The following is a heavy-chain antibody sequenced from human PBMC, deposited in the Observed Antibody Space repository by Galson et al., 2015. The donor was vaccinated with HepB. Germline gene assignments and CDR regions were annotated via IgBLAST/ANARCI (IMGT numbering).Heavy chain of an antibody. CDR1: GFTFSSYA. CDR3: AKSPGLPAKDYYYYYYMDV. CDR2: ISGSGGST. D-gene: IGHD2-2*01. V-gene: IGHV3-23*01. Sequence: LRLSCAASGFTFSSYAMSRVRQAPGKGLEWVSAISGSGGSTYYADSVKGRFTISRDNSKNTLYLQMNSLRAEDTAVYYCAKSPGLPAKDYYYYYYMDVWGKGTTVTVSS. J-gene: IGHJ6*03.